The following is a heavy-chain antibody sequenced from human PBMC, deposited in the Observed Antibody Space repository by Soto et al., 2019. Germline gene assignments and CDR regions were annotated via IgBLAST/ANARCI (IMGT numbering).Heavy chain of an antibody. V-gene: IGHV3-30*18. Sequence: QVQLVESGGGVVQPGRSLRLSCAASGFTFTNYGMHWVRQAPGKGLEWVAVISFDGTNTYYADSVKGRFTISRDNPKNTLFLQMNSLRAEDTAVYFCAKEGCSASRCYPRQYYYYYYHMDVWGKGTTVTVSS. D-gene: IGHD2-15*01. CDR1: GFTFTNYG. CDR3: AKEGCSASRCYPRQYYYYYYHMDV. J-gene: IGHJ6*03. CDR2: ISFDGTNT.